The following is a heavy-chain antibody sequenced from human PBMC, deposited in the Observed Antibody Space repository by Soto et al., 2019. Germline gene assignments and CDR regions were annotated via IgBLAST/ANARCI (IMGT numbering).Heavy chain of an antibody. Sequence: QVQLQESGPGLVKPSETLSLTCTVSGGSVSSGSYYWSWIRQPPGKGLEWIGYIYYSGSTNYNPSLKSRVTISVDTSNNQFSLKLSSVTAADTAVYYCARAKQLVLYYYYGMDVWGQGTTVTVSS. CDR1: GGSVSSGSYY. CDR2: IYYSGST. V-gene: IGHV4-61*01. D-gene: IGHD6-6*01. J-gene: IGHJ6*02. CDR3: ARAKQLVLYYYYGMDV.